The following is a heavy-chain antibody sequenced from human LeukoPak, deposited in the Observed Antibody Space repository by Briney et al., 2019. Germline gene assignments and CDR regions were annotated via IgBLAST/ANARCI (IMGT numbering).Heavy chain of an antibody. CDR1: NYSISSDYY. D-gene: IGHD6-19*01. J-gene: IGHJ4*02. CDR3: ARHVSSDWYMELGN. CDR2: FYYSGST. Sequence: PSETLSLTCAVSNYSISSDYYWGWIRQPPGKGLEWIGSFYYSGSTYYNPSLKSRATISADTSKNQFSLRLNSVTAADTAVYYCARHVSSDWYMELGNWGQGTLVTVSS. V-gene: IGHV4-38-2*01.